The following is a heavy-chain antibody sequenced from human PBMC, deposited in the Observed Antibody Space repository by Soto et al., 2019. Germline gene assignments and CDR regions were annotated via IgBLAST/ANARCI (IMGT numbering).Heavy chain of an antibody. Sequence: GGSLRLSCAASGYTFSSYWIHWVRQAPGKGLVWVSRINPDGSDTYYVDSVRGRFTISRDNAKNTLYLQMNSLRVEDTAVYYCANDYDSSGLYYYYYGMDVWGQGTTVTVSS. CDR1: GYTFSSYW. V-gene: IGHV3-74*01. J-gene: IGHJ6*02. D-gene: IGHD3-22*01. CDR2: INPDGSDT. CDR3: ANDYDSSGLYYYYYGMDV.